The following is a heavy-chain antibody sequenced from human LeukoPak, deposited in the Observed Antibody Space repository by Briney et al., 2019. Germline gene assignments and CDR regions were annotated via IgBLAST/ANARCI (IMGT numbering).Heavy chain of an antibody. Sequence: GSLRLSCAASGFTFSSYSMNWVRQAPGKGLEWVSYISSSSSTTYYADSVKGRFTISRDNSKNTLYLQMSSLRAEDTAVYYCARNSYYDFWSGYPTYWGQGTLVTVSS. J-gene: IGHJ4*02. D-gene: IGHD3-3*01. V-gene: IGHV3-48*01. CDR1: GFTFSSYS. CDR2: ISSSSSTT. CDR3: ARNSYYDFWSGYPTY.